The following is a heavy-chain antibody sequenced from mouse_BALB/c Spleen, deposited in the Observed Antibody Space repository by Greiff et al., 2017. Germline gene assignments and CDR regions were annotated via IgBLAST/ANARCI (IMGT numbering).Heavy chain of an antibody. Sequence: LVKTGASVKISCKASGYSFTGYYMPWVKQSHGKSLEWIGYISCYNGATSYNQKFKGKATFTADTSSNTAYMQLSSLTSEDSAVYYCAGYGADEYGLAYWGQGTLVTVSA. J-gene: IGHJ3*01. CDR2: ISCYNGAT. CDR1: GYSFTGYY. V-gene: IGHV1S34*01. CDR3: AGYGADEYGLAY. D-gene: IGHD1-1*01.